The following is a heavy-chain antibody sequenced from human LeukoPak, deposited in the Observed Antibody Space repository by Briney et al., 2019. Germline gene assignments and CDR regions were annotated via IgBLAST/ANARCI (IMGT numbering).Heavy chain of an antibody. CDR3: ARVTVGATADYFDS. CDR1: RFTFATYS. CDR2: ISGGSGTI. J-gene: IGHJ4*02. Sequence: GGSLRLSCAASRFTFATYSMNWVRQAPGKGLEWISYISGGSGTIYYADSVKGRFTISRDNARNSLYLQLNSLKAEDTAVYFCARVTVGATADYFDSWGQGTLVTVSS. V-gene: IGHV3-48*01. D-gene: IGHD1-26*01.